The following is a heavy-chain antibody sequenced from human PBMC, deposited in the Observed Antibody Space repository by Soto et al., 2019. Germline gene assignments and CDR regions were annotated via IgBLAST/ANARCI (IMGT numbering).Heavy chain of an antibody. CDR2: IWYDGSKK. V-gene: IGHV3-33*01. D-gene: IGHD5-12*01. J-gene: IGHJ4*02. Sequence: QVQLVESGGGVVQPGRSLRLSCAASGFTFSNYGMHWVRQAPGKGLEWVAVIWYDGSKKYYGDSVKGRFTISRDNSKNTLSLQMNSLRAEDTAVYYCVRSENIAVDYWGQGTLVTVSS. CDR1: GFTFSNYG. CDR3: VRSENIAVDY.